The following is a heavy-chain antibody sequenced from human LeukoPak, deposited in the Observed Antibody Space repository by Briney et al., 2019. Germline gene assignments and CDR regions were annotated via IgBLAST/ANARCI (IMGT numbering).Heavy chain of an antibody. V-gene: IGHV4-61*02. CDR3: ARDRDDYDLGHFDS. D-gene: IGHD3-3*01. J-gene: IGHJ5*01. CDR1: GGSISSGSYY. CDR2: IYTSGST. Sequence: SETLSLTCTVSGGSISSGSYYWSWIRQPAGKGLEWIGRIYTSGSTNYNPSLKSRVTISVDTSKNQFSLKLSSVTAADTAVYYCARDRDDYDLGHFDSWGQGTLVTV.